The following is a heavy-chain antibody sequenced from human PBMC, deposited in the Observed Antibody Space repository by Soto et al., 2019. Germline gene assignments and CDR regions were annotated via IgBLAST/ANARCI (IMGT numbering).Heavy chain of an antibody. CDR1: GGSFSGYY. V-gene: IGHV4-34*01. Sequence: SETLSLTCAVYGGSFSGYYWSWIRQPPGKGLEWIGEINHSGSTNYNPSLKSRVTISVDTSKNQFSLKLSSVTAADTAVYYCARSGGVTSFDYWGQGTLVTVSS. J-gene: IGHJ4*02. CDR3: ARSGGVTSFDY. D-gene: IGHD4-17*01. CDR2: INHSGST.